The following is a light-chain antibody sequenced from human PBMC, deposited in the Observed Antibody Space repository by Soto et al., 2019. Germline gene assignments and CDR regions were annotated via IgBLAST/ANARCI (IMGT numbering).Light chain of an antibody. CDR2: GAS. CDR3: QQYNNWPPDRT. Sequence: EIVMTQSPATLSVSPGERATLSCRASQSVSSNLAWYQQKPGQAPRLLIYGASTRATGIPARFSGSGSGTESTLTISSLQSEDFAIYFCQQYNNWPPDRTFGQGTXV. V-gene: IGKV3-15*01. CDR1: QSVSSN. J-gene: IGKJ1*01.